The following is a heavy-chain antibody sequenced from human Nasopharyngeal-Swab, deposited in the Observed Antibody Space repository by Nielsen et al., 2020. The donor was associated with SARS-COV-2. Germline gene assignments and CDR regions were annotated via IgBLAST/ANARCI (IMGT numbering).Heavy chain of an antibody. CDR1: GFTFSSYG. CDR3: AKDHVSGAIFGVVIPYFDY. V-gene: IGHV3-30*18. CDR2: ISYDGSNK. Sequence: GESLKISCAASGFTFSSYGMHWVRQAPGKGLEWVAVISYDGSNKYYADSVKGRFTISRDNSKNTLYLQMNSLRAEDTAVYYCAKDHVSGAIFGVVIPYFDYWGQGTLVTVSS. J-gene: IGHJ4*02. D-gene: IGHD3-3*01.